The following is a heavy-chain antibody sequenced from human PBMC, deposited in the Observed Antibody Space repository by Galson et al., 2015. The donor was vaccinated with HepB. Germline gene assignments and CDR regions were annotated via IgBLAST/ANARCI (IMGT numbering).Heavy chain of an antibody. CDR2: IGAYNGNT. CDR3: ARGLGPYSSSWRPMDV. D-gene: IGHD6-13*01. CDR1: GYTFTSYG. Sequence: SVKVSCKASGYTFTSYGISWVRQAPGQGLEWMGWIGAYNGNTNYAQRLQGRVTMTTDTSTSTAYMELRSLKSDDTAVYYCARGLGPYSSSWRPMDVWGQGTTVTVSS. V-gene: IGHV1-18*04. J-gene: IGHJ6*02.